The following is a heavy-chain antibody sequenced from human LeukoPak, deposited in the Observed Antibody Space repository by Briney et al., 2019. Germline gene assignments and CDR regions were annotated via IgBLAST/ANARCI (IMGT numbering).Heavy chain of an antibody. J-gene: IGHJ4*02. CDR2: IYTSGST. CDR3: ARGRRIAVAGMCCLPPGTGYYFDY. CDR1: GGSISSGSYY. D-gene: IGHD6-19*01. Sequence: PSQTLSLTCTVSGGSISSGSYYWSWIRQPAGKGLEWIGRIYTSGSTNYNPSLKSRVTISVDTSKNQFSLKLSSVTAADTAVYYCARGRRIAVAGMCCLPPGTGYYFDYWGQGTLVTVSS. V-gene: IGHV4-61*02.